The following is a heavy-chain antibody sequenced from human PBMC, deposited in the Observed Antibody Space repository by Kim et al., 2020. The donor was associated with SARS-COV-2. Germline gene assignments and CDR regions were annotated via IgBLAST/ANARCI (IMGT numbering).Heavy chain of an antibody. V-gene: IGHV3-72*01. CDR3: ADAGTTPADL. CDR2: IRNKALGYTT. CDR1: GFPLSEHY. Sequence: GGSLRLSCAASGFPLSEHYVDWVRQAPGKGLEWVGQIRNKALGYTTHYAASVQGRFNISRDDSKNSAYLHMNSVKIDDTAVYYCADAGTTPADLWGQGALVTVSS. J-gene: IGHJ5*02. D-gene: IGHD1-1*01.